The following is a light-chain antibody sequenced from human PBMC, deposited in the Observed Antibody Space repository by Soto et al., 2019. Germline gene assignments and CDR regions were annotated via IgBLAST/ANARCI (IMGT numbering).Light chain of an antibody. CDR3: QSFDSSAQV. Sequence: NFMLTQPHSVSESPGKTVTISCTRSSGSIASNYVQWYQQRPGSSPTTVIYEDNQRPSGFPDRFSGSIDSSSNSASLTISGLKTEDEADYYCQSFDSSAQVFGGGTKVTVL. V-gene: IGLV6-57*01. CDR1: SGSIASNY. J-gene: IGLJ3*02. CDR2: EDN.